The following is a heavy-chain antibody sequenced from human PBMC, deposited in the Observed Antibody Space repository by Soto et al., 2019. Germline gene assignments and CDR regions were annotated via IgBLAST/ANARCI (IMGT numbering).Heavy chain of an antibody. CDR1: GGTFSSYA. D-gene: IGHD6-13*01. V-gene: IGHV1-69*13. CDR2: IIPIFGTA. Sequence: GASVKVSCKASGGTFSSYAISWVRQAPGQGLEWMGGIIPIFGTANYAQKFQGRVTITADESTSTAYMELSSLRSEDTAVYYCARDSVDGIAAAADFYYYGMDVWGQGTTVTVSS. CDR3: ARDSVDGIAAAADFYYYGMDV. J-gene: IGHJ6*02.